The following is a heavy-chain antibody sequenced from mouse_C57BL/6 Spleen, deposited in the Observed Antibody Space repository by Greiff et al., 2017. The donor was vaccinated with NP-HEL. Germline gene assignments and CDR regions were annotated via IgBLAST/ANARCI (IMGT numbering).Heavy chain of an antibody. CDR2: INYDGSST. Sequence: EVMLVESEGGLVQPGSSMKLSCTASGFTFSDYYMAWVRQVPEKGLEWVANINYDGSSTYYLDSLKSRFIISRDNAKNILYLQMSSLKSEDTATYYCARDHGSSLYWYFDVWGTGTTVTVSS. V-gene: IGHV5-16*01. J-gene: IGHJ1*03. CDR1: GFTFSDYY. D-gene: IGHD1-1*01. CDR3: ARDHGSSLYWYFDV.